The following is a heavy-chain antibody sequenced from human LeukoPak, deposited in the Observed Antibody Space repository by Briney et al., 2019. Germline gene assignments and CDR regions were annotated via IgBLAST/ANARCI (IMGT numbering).Heavy chain of an antibody. CDR2: MNPNNSDI. CDR1: GYTFTSYH. J-gene: IGHJ4*02. Sequence: ASVKVSCKASGYTFTSYHINWVRQATGQGLEWVGWMNPNNSDIGYAQKFQGRVTMTRNTSIGTAYMELSSLRSEDTAIYYCVRVPPGTTIYSYWGQGTLVTVSS. V-gene: IGHV1-8*01. CDR3: VRVPPGTTIYSY. D-gene: IGHD1-14*01.